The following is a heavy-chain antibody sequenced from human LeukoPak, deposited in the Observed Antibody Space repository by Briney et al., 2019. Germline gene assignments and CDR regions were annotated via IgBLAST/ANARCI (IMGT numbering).Heavy chain of an antibody. CDR3: ARAAVAGWGHNWFDP. CDR2: ISSSGSTI. D-gene: IGHD6-19*01. V-gene: IGHV3-48*03. J-gene: IGHJ5*02. Sequence: RPGGSLRLSCAASGFTFSSYEMNWVRQAPGKGLEWVSYISSSGSTIYYADSVKGRFTISRDNAKNSLYLQMNSLRAEDTAVYYCARAAVAGWGHNWFDPWGQGTLVTVSS. CDR1: GFTFSSYE.